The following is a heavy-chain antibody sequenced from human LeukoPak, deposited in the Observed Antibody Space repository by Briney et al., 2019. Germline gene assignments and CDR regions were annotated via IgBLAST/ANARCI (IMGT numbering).Heavy chain of an antibody. D-gene: IGHD1-26*01. Sequence: PSETLSLTCTVSGGSISSYFWNWLRQPAGKGLEWIGRIYPSGSTNYSPSLKSRVTMSRDTSTNQFFLKLNSMTAADTAVYYCARGWEANLDVWGKGTTVTVSS. J-gene: IGHJ6*04. V-gene: IGHV4-4*07. CDR1: GGSISSYF. CDR2: IYPSGST. CDR3: ARGWEANLDV.